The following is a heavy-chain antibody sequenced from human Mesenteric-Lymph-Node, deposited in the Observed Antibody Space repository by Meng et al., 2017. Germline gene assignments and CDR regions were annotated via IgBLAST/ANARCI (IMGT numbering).Heavy chain of an antibody. CDR3: ASGYSSSWYSRSYYYGMDV. Sequence: SETLSLTCAVYGGSFSGYYWSWIRQPPGKGLEWIGEINHSGGTNYNPSLKSRVTISVDTSKNQFSLKLSSVTAADTAVYYCASGYSSSWYSRSYYYGMDVWGQGTTVTVSS. CDR1: GGSFSGYY. D-gene: IGHD6-13*01. J-gene: IGHJ6*02. CDR2: INHSGGT. V-gene: IGHV4-34*01.